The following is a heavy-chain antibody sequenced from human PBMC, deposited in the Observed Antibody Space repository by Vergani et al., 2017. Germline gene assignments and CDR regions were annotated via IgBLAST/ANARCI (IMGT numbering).Heavy chain of an antibody. CDR2: IRSKAYGGTT. CDR1: GFTFGDYA. J-gene: IGHJ6*02. V-gene: IGHV3-49*03. D-gene: IGHD2-2*02. Sequence: EVQLVESGGGLVQPGRSLRLSCTASGFTFGDYAMSWFRQAPGKGLEWVGFIRSKAYGGTTEYAASVKGRFTISRDDSKSIAYLQMNSPKTEDTAVYYCTRGFYIGHRYYYYGMDVWGQGTTVTVSS. CDR3: TRGFYIGHRYYYYGMDV.